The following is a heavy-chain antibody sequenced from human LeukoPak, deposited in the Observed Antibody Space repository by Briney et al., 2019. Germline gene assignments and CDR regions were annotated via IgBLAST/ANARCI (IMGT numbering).Heavy chain of an antibody. V-gene: IGHV3-23*01. Sequence: GESLKISCAASGFTFSSYAMSWVRQAPGKGLEWVSSISGSGGSTYYADSVKGRFTISRDNSKNTLYVQMNSLRAEDTAVYSCAKGLQWELPFDYWGRGTLVTVSS. J-gene: IGHJ4*02. D-gene: IGHD1-26*01. CDR2: ISGSGGST. CDR1: GFTFSSYA. CDR3: AKGLQWELPFDY.